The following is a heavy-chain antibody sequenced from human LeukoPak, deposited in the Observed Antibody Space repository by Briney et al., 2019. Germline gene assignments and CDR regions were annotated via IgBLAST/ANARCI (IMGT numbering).Heavy chain of an antibody. Sequence: GGSLRLSCAASGFTFSSYGMHWVRQAPGKGLEWVAFTRYDGSNKYYADSVKGRFTISRDNSKNTLYLQMNSLRAEDTAVYYCAKDRSGSYFQGLDYWGQGTLVTVSS. CDR2: TRYDGSNK. CDR1: GFTFSSYG. D-gene: IGHD1-26*01. CDR3: AKDRSGSYFQGLDY. V-gene: IGHV3-30*02. J-gene: IGHJ4*02.